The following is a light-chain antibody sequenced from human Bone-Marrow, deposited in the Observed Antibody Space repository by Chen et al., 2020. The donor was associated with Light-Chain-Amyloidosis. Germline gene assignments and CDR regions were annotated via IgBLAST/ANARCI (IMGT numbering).Light chain of an antibody. CDR3: QSYQGSSQGV. Sequence: NFMLTQPHSVSESPGKTVIISCTRSSGSIATNYVQWYQQRPGSSPTTVIYEDDQRPSGVPDRFSGSLARSSNSASLTISGLKTEDEADYYCQSYQGSSQGVFGGGTKLTVL. CDR2: EDD. J-gene: IGLJ3*02. CDR1: SGSIATNY. V-gene: IGLV6-57*01.